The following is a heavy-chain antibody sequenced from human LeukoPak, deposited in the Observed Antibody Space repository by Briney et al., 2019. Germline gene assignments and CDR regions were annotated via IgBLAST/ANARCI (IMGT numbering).Heavy chain of an antibody. D-gene: IGHD3-22*01. CDR2: ISYDGSNK. CDR3: AKDRSPSSYYYDSSGYYPLDY. J-gene: IGHJ4*02. Sequence: PGGSLRLSCAASGFTFSSYGMHWVRQAPGKGLEWVAVISYDGSNKYYADSVKGRFTISRDNSKNTLYLQMNSLRAEDTAVYYCAKDRSPSSYYYDSSGYYPLDYWGQGTLVTVSS. V-gene: IGHV3-30*18. CDR1: GFTFSSYG.